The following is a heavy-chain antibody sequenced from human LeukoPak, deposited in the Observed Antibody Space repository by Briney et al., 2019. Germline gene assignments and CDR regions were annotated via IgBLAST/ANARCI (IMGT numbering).Heavy chain of an antibody. Sequence: SETLSLTCAVYGGSFSGYYWSWIRQPPGKGLEWIGEINHSGSTNYNPSLKSRVTISVDTSKNQFSLKLSSVTAADTAVYYCERGPRGYCSSTSCYYYGMDVWGKGTTVTVSS. V-gene: IGHV4-34*01. J-gene: IGHJ6*04. D-gene: IGHD2-2*01. CDR2: INHSGST. CDR3: ERGPRGYCSSTSCYYYGMDV. CDR1: GGSFSGYY.